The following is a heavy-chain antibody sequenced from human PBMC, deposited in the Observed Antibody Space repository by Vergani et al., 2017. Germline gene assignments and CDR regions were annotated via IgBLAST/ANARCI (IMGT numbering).Heavy chain of an antibody. V-gene: IGHV3-9*01. CDR1: GFTFDDYA. D-gene: IGHD6-13*01. CDR2: INWNSDSI. CDR3: VKDIAASGNYWYFDL. J-gene: IGHJ2*01. Sequence: EVQLVESGGGLVQPGRSLRLSCAASGFTFDDYAMHWVRQAPGKGLEWVSGINWNSDSIAYADSVKGRFTISRDNAKNSLYLQMNSLRAEDTALYYCVKDIAASGNYWYFDLLGRGTQGTGS.